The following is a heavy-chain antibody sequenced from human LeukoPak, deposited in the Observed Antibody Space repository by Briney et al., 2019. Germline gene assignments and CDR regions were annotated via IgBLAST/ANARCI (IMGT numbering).Heavy chain of an antibody. J-gene: IGHJ5*02. V-gene: IGHV1-2*02. CDR2: INPNSGGT. D-gene: IGHD1-7*01. CDR3: ARLELLSGSGWFDP. CDR1: GYTFTGYY. Sequence: ASVKVSCKASGYTFTGYYMHWVRQAPGQGLEWMGWINPNSGGTNYAQKFQGRVTMTRDTSISTAYMELSRLRSDDTAVYYCARLELLSGSGWFDPWGQGTLVTVSS.